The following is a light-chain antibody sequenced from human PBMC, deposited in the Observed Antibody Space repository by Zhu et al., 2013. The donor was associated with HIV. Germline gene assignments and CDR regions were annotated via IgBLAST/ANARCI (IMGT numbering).Light chain of an antibody. CDR3: QQLNSYPLT. J-gene: IGKJ4*01. CDR2: DAS. CDR1: QGIANA. V-gene: IGKV1-13*02. Sequence: AIQLTQSPSSLSASVGDSIIITCRASQGIANALGWYQQKPGKSPKLLIYDASILHSGVPSRFRGSGTGTDFTLTIDNLRPEDFATYYCQQLNSYPLTFGGGTKVEIK.